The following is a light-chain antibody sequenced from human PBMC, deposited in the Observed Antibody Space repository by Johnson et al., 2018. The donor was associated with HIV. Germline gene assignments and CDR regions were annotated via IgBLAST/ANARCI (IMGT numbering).Light chain of an antibody. CDR2: DNH. CDR3: GTWDSSLSVYV. Sequence: QSVLTQPPSVSAAPGQKVNISCSGSSSYIGNNYVSWYQQLPGTAPKVLIYDNHKRPSGIPDRVSGSKSGTSATLGITGLQTGDEADYYCGTWDSSLSVYVFGTGTKVTVL. J-gene: IGLJ1*01. CDR1: SSYIGNNY. V-gene: IGLV1-51*01.